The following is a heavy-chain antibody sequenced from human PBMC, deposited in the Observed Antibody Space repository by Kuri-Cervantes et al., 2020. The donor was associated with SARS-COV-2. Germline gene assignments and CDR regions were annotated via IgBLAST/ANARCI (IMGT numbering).Heavy chain of an antibody. J-gene: IGHJ6*03. V-gene: IGHV3-NL1*01. Sequence: GGSLRLSCAASGFTFSSYSMNWVRQAPGKGLEWVSGISWNSGSIGYADSVKGRFTISRDNSKNTLYLQMNSLRAEDTAVYYCAKDLIFSSSSGYYYYMDVWGKGTTVTVSS. CDR3: AKDLIFSSSSGYYYYMDV. CDR2: ISWNSGSI. CDR1: GFTFSSYS. D-gene: IGHD6-6*01.